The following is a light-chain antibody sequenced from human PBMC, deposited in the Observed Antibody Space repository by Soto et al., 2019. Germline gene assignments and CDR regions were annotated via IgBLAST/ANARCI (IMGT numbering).Light chain of an antibody. J-gene: IGKJ1*01. CDR2: GAS. CDR3: QQYGSSPRT. Sequence: EIVLTQSPGTLSLSPGERATLSCRASQSVSSIYLAWYQQKPGQAPRLLIYGASRRATGIPDRFSGSGSGTDFTLTISRLDPEDFAVYFCQQYGSSPRTFGQGTKVEIK. V-gene: IGKV3-20*01. CDR1: QSVSSIY.